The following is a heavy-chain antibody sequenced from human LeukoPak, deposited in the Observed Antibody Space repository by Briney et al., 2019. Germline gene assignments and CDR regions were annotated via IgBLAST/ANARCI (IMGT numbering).Heavy chain of an antibody. J-gene: IGHJ6*02. CDR2: IIPILGIA. D-gene: IGHD3-3*01. Sequence: SVKVSCKASGDTFSSYAISWVRQAPGQGLEWMGRIIPILGIANYAQKFQGRVTITADTSTSTAYMELSSLRSEDTAVYYCAVAQYYDFLSGYGMDVWGQASTVTVS. CDR3: AVAQYYDFLSGYGMDV. V-gene: IGHV1-69*04. CDR1: GDTFSSYA.